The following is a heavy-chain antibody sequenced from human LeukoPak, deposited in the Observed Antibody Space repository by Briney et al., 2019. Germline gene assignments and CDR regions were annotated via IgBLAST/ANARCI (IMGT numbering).Heavy chain of an antibody. J-gene: IGHJ5*02. CDR3: ARLGWFGELSNWFDP. D-gene: IGHD3-10*01. V-gene: IGHV4-4*07. CDR1: GGSISSYY. Sequence: SETLSLTCTVSGGSISSYYWSWIRQPAGKGLEWIGRIYTSGSTNYNPSLKSRVTMSVDTSKNQFSLKLSSVTAADTAVYYCARLGWFGELSNWFDPWGQGTLVTVSS. CDR2: IYTSGST.